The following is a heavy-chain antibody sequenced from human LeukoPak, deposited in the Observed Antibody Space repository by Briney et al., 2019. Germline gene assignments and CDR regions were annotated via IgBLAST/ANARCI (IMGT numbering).Heavy chain of an antibody. CDR1: GGSISSYY. CDR2: IYYSGST. CDR3: ARHSSGWYFWFDP. J-gene: IGHJ5*02. V-gene: IGHV4-59*08. Sequence: SETLSLTCTVSGGSISSYYWSWIRQPPGKGLEWIGYIYYSGSTNCNPSLKSRVTISVDTSKNQFSLKLSSVTAADTAVYYCARHSSGWYFWFDPWGQGTLVTVSS. D-gene: IGHD6-19*01.